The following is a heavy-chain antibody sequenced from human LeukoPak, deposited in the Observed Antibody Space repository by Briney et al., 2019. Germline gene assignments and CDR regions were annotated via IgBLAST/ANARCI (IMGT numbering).Heavy chain of an antibody. J-gene: IGHJ6*02. CDR2: IKSKTDGGTT. D-gene: IGHD6-6*01. V-gene: IGHV3-15*07. CDR1: GFTFSNAW. CDR3: AREMTAARYYYYYGMDV. Sequence: GGSLRLSCAASGFTFSNAWMNWVRQAPGKGLEWVGRIKSKTDGGTTDYAAPVKGRFTISRDDSKNTLYLQMNSLKTEDTAVYYCAREMTAARYYYYYGMDVWGQGTTVTVSS.